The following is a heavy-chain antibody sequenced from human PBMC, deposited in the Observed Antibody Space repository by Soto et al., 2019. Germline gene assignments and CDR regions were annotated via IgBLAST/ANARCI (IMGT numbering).Heavy chain of an antibody. CDR1: GFTFSSYA. CDR3: AKDPVEDIVVVPAAMGYMDV. D-gene: IGHD2-2*01. CDR2: ISGSGGST. Sequence: GGSLRLSCAASGFTFSSYAMSWVRQAPGKGLEWVSAISGSGGSTYYADSVKGRFTISRDNSKNTLYLQMNSLRAEDTAVYYCAKDPVEDIVVVPAAMGYMDVWGKGTTVTVSS. J-gene: IGHJ6*03. V-gene: IGHV3-23*01.